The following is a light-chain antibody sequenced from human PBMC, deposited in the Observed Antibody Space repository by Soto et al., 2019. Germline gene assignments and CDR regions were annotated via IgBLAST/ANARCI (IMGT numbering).Light chain of an antibody. CDR2: EVS. CDR1: SNDVGAYNY. Sequence: QSALTQPASVSESPGQSITISCTGTSNDVGAYNYVSWYQQHPGKAPKLMIYEVSNRPSGVSNHFSGSKSGNTASLTISGLQAEDEADYYCSSYTSSSPYVFGTGTKLTVL. J-gene: IGLJ1*01. CDR3: SSYTSSSPYV. V-gene: IGLV2-14*01.